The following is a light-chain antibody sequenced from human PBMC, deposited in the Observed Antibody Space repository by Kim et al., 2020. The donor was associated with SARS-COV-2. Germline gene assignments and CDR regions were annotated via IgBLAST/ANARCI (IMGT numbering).Light chain of an antibody. J-gene: IGKJ2*01. CDR1: QSISSY. CDR2: AAS. V-gene: IGKV1-39*01. Sequence: DIQMTQSPSSLSASVGDRVTITCRASQSISSYLNWYQQKPGKAPKLLIYAASSLQSGVPSRFSGSGSGTDFTLTISSLQPEDFATYYCQQSYSTHFTFGQGTKLEI. CDR3: QQSYSTHFT.